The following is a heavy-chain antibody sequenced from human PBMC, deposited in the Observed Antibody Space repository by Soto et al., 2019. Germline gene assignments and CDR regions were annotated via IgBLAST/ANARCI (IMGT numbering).Heavy chain of an antibody. V-gene: IGHV1-18*01. D-gene: IGHD2-15*01. Sequence: ASVKVSCKASGYTFTSYGISWVRQAPGQGLEWMGWISAYNGNTNYAQNLQGRVTMTPDKSTSTAYMELRSLRSDDTAVYYCARDGVVVAATRAFDIWGQGTMVTVSS. CDR1: GYTFTSYG. CDR2: ISAYNGNT. J-gene: IGHJ3*02. CDR3: ARDGVVVAATRAFDI.